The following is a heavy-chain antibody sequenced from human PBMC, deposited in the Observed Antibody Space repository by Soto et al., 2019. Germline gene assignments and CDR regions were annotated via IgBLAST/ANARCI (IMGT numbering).Heavy chain of an antibody. CDR1: GGSISSGGYY. V-gene: IGHV4-31*03. D-gene: IGHD3-16*01. CDR3: ARGVLH. CDR2: IYYSGRT. J-gene: IGHJ4*02. Sequence: QVQLQESGPGLVKPSQTLSLTCTVSGGSISSGGYYWGWIGQHPGKGLEWIGSIYYSGRTDYNPSLKNRVTISVDTSKNQFSLKLSSVTAADTAVDYCARGVLHWGQGTLVTVSS.